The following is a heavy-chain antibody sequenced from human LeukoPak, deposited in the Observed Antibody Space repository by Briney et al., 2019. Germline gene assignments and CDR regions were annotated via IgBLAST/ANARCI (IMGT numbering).Heavy chain of an antibody. D-gene: IGHD4-17*01. J-gene: IGHJ4*02. CDR1: GGTFSSYA. CDR3: ARAYPSSLYKGDYVHPYYLDY. CDR2: IIPIFGTT. V-gene: IGHV1-69*06. Sequence: ASVKVSCKASGGTFSSYAISWVRQAPGQGLEWMGGIIPIFGTTIYAQKFQGRVTITADKSTSTAYTELSSLRSEDTAVYYCARAYPSSLYKGDYVHPYYLDYWGQGTLVTVSS.